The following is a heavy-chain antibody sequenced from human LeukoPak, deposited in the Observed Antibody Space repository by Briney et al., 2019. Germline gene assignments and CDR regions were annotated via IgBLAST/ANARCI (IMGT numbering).Heavy chain of an antibody. CDR2: INHSGST. Sequence: KPSETLSLTCAVYGGSFSGYYWSWIRQPPGKGLEWIGEINHSGSTNYNPSLKSRVTISVDTSKNQFSLKLSSVTAADTAVYYCARHLQLRGSGRYYFDYWGQGTLVTVSS. D-gene: IGHD3-10*01. CDR1: GGSFSGYY. CDR3: ARHLQLRGSGRYYFDY. V-gene: IGHV4-34*01. J-gene: IGHJ4*02.